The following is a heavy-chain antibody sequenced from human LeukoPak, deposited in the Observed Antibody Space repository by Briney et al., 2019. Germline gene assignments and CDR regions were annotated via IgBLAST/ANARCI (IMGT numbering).Heavy chain of an antibody. CDR1: GGSISSSSYY. V-gene: IGHV4-39*01. J-gene: IGHJ4*02. CDR3: ARQRTYYYGSGEYYFDY. CDR2: IYYSGST. D-gene: IGHD3-10*01. Sequence: SETLSLTCTVSGGSISSSSYYWGWIRQPPEKGLEWIGSIYYSGSTYYNPPLKSRVTISVDTSKNQFSLKLSSVTAADTAVYYCARQRTYYYGSGEYYFDYWGQGTLVTVSS.